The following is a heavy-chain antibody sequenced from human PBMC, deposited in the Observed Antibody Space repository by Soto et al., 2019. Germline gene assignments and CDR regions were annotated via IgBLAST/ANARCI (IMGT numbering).Heavy chain of an antibody. V-gene: IGHV3-23*01. Sequence: GGSLRLSCAASGFSFSSYAMSWVRQVPGKGLEWVASISATGGTTYHADSVEGRFAISRDNSNSTLYLHMSSLRAEDTALYYCAKEDYSSSLYYFHHWGQGTVVTVSS. CDR1: GFSFSSYA. J-gene: IGHJ4*02. D-gene: IGHD6-13*01. CDR2: ISATGGTT. CDR3: AKEDYSSSLYYFHH.